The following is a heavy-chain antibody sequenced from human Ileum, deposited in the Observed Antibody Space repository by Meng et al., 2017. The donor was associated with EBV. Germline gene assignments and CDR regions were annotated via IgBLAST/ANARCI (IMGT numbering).Heavy chain of an antibody. V-gene: IGHV4-4*02. Sequence: QLRLRESGSGRVKLSETLSLTSAVSGGSISRSDWWSWVRQPPGKGLEWIGETSHSGSTNYSPSLKSRVTISLDKSKNQLSLKLNSVTAADTAVYYCASSDYYRSDYWGQGTLVTVSS. CDR3: ASSDYYRSDY. D-gene: IGHD3-22*01. J-gene: IGHJ4*02. CDR1: GGSISRSDW. CDR2: TSHSGST.